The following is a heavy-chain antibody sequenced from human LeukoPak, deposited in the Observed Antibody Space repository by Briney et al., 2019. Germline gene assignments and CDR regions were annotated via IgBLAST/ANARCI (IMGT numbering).Heavy chain of an antibody. CDR1: GYTFTSYD. D-gene: IGHD3-3*01. J-gene: IGHJ6*02. CDR3: ARGRYYDFWSGYHYYYGMDV. V-gene: IGHV1-8*01. Sequence: ASVTVSCKASGYTFTSYDINWVRQATGQGLEWMGWMNPNSGNTGYAQKFQGRVAMTRNTSISTAYMELSSLRSEDTAVYYCARGRYYDFWSGYHYYYGMDVWGQGTTVTVSS. CDR2: MNPNSGNT.